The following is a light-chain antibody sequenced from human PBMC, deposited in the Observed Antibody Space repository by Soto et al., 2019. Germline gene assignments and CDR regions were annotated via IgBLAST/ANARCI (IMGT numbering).Light chain of an antibody. J-gene: IGKJ3*01. V-gene: IGKV3-20*01. CDR3: QQYSSSPPEFT. Sequence: ELVLTQSPGTLSLSPGERATLSFSASQRISSSYLAWYQQRPGQAPRLLIFGASYSATGIPDRFSGSGSGPYFTLTISRLEPEDFAVYYCQQYSSSPPEFTFGPGTKVDSK. CDR2: GAS. CDR1: QRISSSY.